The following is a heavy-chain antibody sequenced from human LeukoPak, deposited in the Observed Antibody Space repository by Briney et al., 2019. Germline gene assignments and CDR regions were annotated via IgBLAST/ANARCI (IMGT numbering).Heavy chain of an antibody. V-gene: IGHV3-30*04. D-gene: IGHD6-13*01. CDR2: ISYDGSNK. Sequence: GGSLRLSCAASGFTFSSYAMQWVRQAPGKGLEWVAVISYDGSNKYYADSVKGRFTISRDNSKNTLYLQMNSLRAEDTAVYYCARDSRIRNIAAAGYVYWGQGTLVTVSS. J-gene: IGHJ4*02. CDR1: GFTFSSYA. CDR3: ARDSRIRNIAAAGYVY.